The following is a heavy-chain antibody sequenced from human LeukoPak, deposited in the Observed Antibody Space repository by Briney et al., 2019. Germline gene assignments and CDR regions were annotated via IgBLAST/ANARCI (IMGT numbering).Heavy chain of an antibody. J-gene: IGHJ3*02. Sequence: LPGGSLRLSCTASGFTFGDYAMSWVRQAPGKGLEWVGFTRSKAYGGTTEYAASVKGRFTISRDDSKSIAYLQMNSLKTEDTAVYYCTRDPPRYCSSTSCYYIWGQGTMVTASS. CDR1: GFTFGDYA. D-gene: IGHD2-2*01. CDR3: TRDPPRYCSSTSCYYI. V-gene: IGHV3-49*04. CDR2: TRSKAYGGTT.